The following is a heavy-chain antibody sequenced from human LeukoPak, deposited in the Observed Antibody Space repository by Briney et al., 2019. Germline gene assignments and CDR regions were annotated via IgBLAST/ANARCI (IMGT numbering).Heavy chain of an antibody. CDR2: IKQDGSEE. CDR3: AKSRAPTAAPSAFHI. J-gene: IGHJ3*02. Sequence: PGGSLRLSCAASGFTFSSYWMSWVRQAPGKGLEWVANIKQDGSEEYYVDSVKGRFTISRDNSKNSLYLQMTSLRVEDTAVYYCAKSRAPTAAPSAFHIWGQGTMVTVSS. V-gene: IGHV3-7*01. D-gene: IGHD1-14*01. CDR1: GFTFSSYW.